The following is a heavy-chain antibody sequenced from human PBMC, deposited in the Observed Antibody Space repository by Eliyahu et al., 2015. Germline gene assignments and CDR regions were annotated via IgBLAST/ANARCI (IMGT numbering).Heavy chain of an antibody. CDR1: GGPISSYY. J-gene: IGHJ5*02. D-gene: IGHD2-2*01. CDR2: IHYRGGT. V-gene: IGHV4-59*08. CDR3: ARLGPKVVPAVMYDWFDP. Sequence: QVQLQESGPGLVKPSETLSLTCTVSGGPISSYYWSWLRQPPGKGLEWIGYIHYRGGTNYNPSLKSRVTISIDTSNNHFSLRLSSVTAADTAVYYCARLGPKVVPAVMYDWFDPWGQGTLVTASS.